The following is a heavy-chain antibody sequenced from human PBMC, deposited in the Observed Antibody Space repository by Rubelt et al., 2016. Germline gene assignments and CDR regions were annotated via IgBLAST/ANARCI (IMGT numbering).Heavy chain of an antibody. V-gene: IGHV4-34*01. D-gene: IGHD5-24*01. J-gene: IGHJ4*02. CDR2: INHSGST. Sequence: QVQLQQWGAGLLKPSETLSLTCAVYGGSFSGYYWSWIRQPPGKGLEWIGEINHSGSTNYNPSLKSRVTISVDTSKNQFSLKLSSVTAADTAVYYCARAVGYNFPYFDYWGQGTLVIV. CDR1: GGSFSGYY. CDR3: ARAVGYNFPYFDY.